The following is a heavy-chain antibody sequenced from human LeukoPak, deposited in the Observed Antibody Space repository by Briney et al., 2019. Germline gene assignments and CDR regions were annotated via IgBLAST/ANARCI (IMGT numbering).Heavy chain of an antibody. CDR1: GGSISSSSYY. Sequence: SETLSLTCTVSGGSISSSSYYWGWIRQPPGKGLEWIGSIYYSGSTYYNPSLKGRVTISVDTSKNQFSLKLSSVTAADTAVYYCARVRLTMVRGVILNWFDPWGQGTLVTVSS. V-gene: IGHV4-39*07. D-gene: IGHD3-10*01. J-gene: IGHJ5*02. CDR2: IYYSGST. CDR3: ARVRLTMVRGVILNWFDP.